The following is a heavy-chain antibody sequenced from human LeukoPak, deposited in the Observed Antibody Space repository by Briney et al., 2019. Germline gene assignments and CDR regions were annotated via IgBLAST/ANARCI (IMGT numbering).Heavy chain of an antibody. Sequence: ASVKVSCKASGYTFTSYGISWVRQAPGQGLEWMGWISAYNGNTNYAQEFQGRVIMTTDTSTGTAYMEVRTLRSDDTAIYYCARAALYITTGLSSMDVWAKEPRSPSP. D-gene: IGHD3-10*01. CDR3: ARAALYITTGLSSMDV. V-gene: IGHV1-18*01. CDR1: GYTFTSYG. CDR2: ISAYNGNT. J-gene: IGHJ6*03.